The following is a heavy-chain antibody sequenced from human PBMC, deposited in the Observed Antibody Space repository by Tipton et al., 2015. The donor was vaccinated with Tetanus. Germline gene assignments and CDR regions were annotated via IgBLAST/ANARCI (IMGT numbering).Heavy chain of an antibody. Sequence: SLRLSCAISGFSVSSNYLTWVRQAPGKGLEWVSVLYSGGGPNYADSVKGRFTISRDNSKNTLYLQMNSLRVEDTAICYCARAPRYCGGDCYHFDYWGQGTLVTVSS. CDR1: GFSVSSNY. V-gene: IGHV3-53*01. J-gene: IGHJ4*02. D-gene: IGHD2-21*02. CDR3: ARAPRYCGGDCYHFDY. CDR2: LYSGGGP.